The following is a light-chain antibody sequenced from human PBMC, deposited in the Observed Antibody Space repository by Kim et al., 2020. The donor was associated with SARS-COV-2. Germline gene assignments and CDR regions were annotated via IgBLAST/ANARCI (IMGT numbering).Light chain of an antibody. J-gene: IGKJ4*01. CDR1: QSVSSSY. V-gene: IGKV3-20*01. CDR2: GAS. CDR3: QQYGSSLLT. Sequence: CPGERATLSCRASQSVSSSYLAWYQQKPVQAPRLLIYGASSRATGIPDRFSGSGSGTDFTLTISRLEPEDFAVYYCQQYGSSLLTFGGGTKVDIK.